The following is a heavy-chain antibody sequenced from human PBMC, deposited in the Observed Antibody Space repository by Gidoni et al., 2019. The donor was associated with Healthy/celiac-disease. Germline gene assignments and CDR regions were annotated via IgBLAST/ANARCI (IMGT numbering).Heavy chain of an antibody. Sequence: EVQLLESGGGLVQPGGSMRLSCAASGFTFSSYAMSWVRQAPGKGLAWGSAISGSGGSTYYADSVKGRFTISRDNSKNTLYLQMNSLRADDTAVYYCAKDHDYGDYITRGYFDYWGQGTLVTVSS. CDR1: GFTFSSYA. J-gene: IGHJ4*02. CDR2: ISGSGGST. V-gene: IGHV3-23*01. D-gene: IGHD4-17*01. CDR3: AKDHDYGDYITRGYFDY.